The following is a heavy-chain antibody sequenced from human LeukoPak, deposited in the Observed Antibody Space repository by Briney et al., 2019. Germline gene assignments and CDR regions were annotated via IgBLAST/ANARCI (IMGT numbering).Heavy chain of an antibody. D-gene: IGHD3-10*02. CDR1: GFTFSTYA. Sequence: GGSLRLSCAASGFTFSTYAMSWVRQAPGKGLEWVSALSPSGGITYYEDPVKGRFTISRDNSKNTLYLQMNSLRAEDTAVYYCAKGVNYFVLEYWGQGTLVTTSS. J-gene: IGHJ4*02. CDR2: LSPSGGIT. V-gene: IGHV3-23*01. CDR3: AKGVNYFVLEY.